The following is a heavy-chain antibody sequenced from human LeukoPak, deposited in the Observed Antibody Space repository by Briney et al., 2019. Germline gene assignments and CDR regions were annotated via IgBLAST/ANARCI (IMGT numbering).Heavy chain of an antibody. CDR2: FDPDDAKT. CDR1: GSPLIETS. CDR3: AADTSGVGSFYHFYGMDV. V-gene: IGHV1-24*01. J-gene: IGHJ6*02. Sequence: ASVTVSFTVSGSPLIETSMHWVRQAPGKGLERMGGFDPDDAKTIYAQKFQGRVTMSEDRSTDTAYMELNSLTFEDTAVYYCAADTSGVGSFYHFYGMDVWGQGTTVTISS. D-gene: IGHD2-15*01.